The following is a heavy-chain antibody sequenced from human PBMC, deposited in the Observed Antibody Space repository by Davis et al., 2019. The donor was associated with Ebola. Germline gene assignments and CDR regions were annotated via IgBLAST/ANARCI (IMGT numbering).Heavy chain of an antibody. CDR3: ARGDWDFWSGYYAH. D-gene: IGHD3-3*01. V-gene: IGHV4-59*08. CDR1: GGSISSYY. J-gene: IGHJ4*02. Sequence: SETLSLTCTVSGGSISSYYWSWIRQPPGKGLEWIGYIYYSGSTNYNPSLKTRVTIFVDTSKNQFSLRLNSVTAADTAVYYCARGDWDFWSGYYAHWGQGTLVTVSS. CDR2: IYYSGST.